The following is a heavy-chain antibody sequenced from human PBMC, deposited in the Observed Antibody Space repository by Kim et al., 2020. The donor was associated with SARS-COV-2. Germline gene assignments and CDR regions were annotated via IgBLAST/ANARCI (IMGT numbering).Heavy chain of an antibody. D-gene: IGHD6-19*01. Sequence: GGSLRLSCAASGFTFTNAWMTWVRQAPGKGLEWVGRVAKTGGGEATDYAASVKGRFIVSRDDSRNTLYLHMNSLKIEDTAVYYCATSGYSSGWLNYWGQGTLVIVSS. V-gene: IGHV3-15*04. CDR3: ATSGYSSGWLNY. J-gene: IGHJ4*02. CDR2: VAKTGGGEAT. CDR1: GFTFTNAW.